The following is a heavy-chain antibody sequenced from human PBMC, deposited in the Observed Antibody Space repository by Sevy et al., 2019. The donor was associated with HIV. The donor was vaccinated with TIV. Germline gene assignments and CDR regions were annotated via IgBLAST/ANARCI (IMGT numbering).Heavy chain of an antibody. D-gene: IGHD2-15*01. CDR3: AKGVSGGNSGAAFDY. CDR2: ISWNSGSM. CDR1: GFTFGNYA. Sequence: GGSLRLSCAGSGFTFGNYAMYWVRQSPGKGLEWVSGISWNSGSMGYADAVESRFTISRDNAKNSLHLEMNSLRPEDTALYYCAKGVSGGNSGAAFDYWGQGTRVTVSS. J-gene: IGHJ4*02. V-gene: IGHV3-9*01.